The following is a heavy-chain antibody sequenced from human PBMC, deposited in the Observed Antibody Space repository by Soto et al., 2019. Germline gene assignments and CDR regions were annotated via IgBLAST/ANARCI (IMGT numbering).Heavy chain of an antibody. V-gene: IGHV3-23*01. J-gene: IGHJ4*02. CDR3: AKDRRRAEYYFDS. D-gene: IGHD6-25*01. CDR1: GFTFSSYA. Sequence: GGSLRLSCAASGFTFSSYAMSWVRQAPGKGLEWVSSISGSGGSTNYAESVKGRFSISRDNSQNTLYLQVNSLRAEDTAVYYCAKDRRRAEYYFDSWGQGTLVTVSS. CDR2: ISGSGGST.